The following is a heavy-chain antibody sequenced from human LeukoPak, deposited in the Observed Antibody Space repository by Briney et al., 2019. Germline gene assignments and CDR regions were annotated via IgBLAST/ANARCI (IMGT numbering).Heavy chain of an antibody. J-gene: IGHJ3*02. CDR3: ARPRSHYREDAFDI. D-gene: IGHD3-10*01. CDR2: IYYSGST. Sequence: PSETLSLTCTVSGGSISSYYWSWIRQPPGKGLEWIGYIYYSGSTNYNPSLKSRVTISVDTSKNQFSLKLSSVTAADTAVYYCARPRSHYREDAFDIWGQGTMVTVSS. V-gene: IGHV4-59*08. CDR1: GGSISSYY.